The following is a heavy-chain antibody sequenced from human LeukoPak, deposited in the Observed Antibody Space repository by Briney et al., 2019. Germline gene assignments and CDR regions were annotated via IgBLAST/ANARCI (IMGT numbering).Heavy chain of an antibody. CDR1: GYTFTSFG. CDR3: ARDQVVGATAGTFDN. Sequence: ASVKVSCKASGYTFTSFGFSWVRQAPGQGLEWMGWISAYNGHTNYAQNLQGRVTLTTDTSTSTVHMELTSLRSDDTAVYYCARDQVVGATAGTFDNWGQGTLVTVSS. J-gene: IGHJ4*02. D-gene: IGHD1-26*01. V-gene: IGHV1-18*01. CDR2: ISAYNGHT.